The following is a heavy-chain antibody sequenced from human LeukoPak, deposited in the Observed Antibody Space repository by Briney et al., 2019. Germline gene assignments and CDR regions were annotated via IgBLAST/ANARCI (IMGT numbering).Heavy chain of an antibody. V-gene: IGHV4-4*07. D-gene: IGHD3-22*01. CDR2: IYTSGST. CDR1: GGSISSYY. CDR3: ARVHDSSGYYQYYFDY. J-gene: IGHJ4*02. Sequence: KASETLSLTCTVSGGSISSYYWSWIRQPAGKGLEWIGRIYTSGSTNYNPSLKSRVTMSVDTSKNQFSLRLSSVTAADTAVYYCARVHDSSGYYQYYFDYWGQGTLVTVSP.